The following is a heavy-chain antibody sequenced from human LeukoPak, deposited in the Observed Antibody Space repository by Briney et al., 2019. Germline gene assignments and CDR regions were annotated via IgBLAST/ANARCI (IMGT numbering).Heavy chain of an antibody. CDR3: ARDLSGGGLDY. Sequence: GGSLRLSCAASGFTFNSYTIHWVRQAPGKGLECVAVISYDGNNEHYADSVKGRFTISRDNSKNTLYPQMNSLRAEDSAVYYCARDLSGGGLDYWGQGTLVTVSS. J-gene: IGHJ4*02. V-gene: IGHV3-30-3*01. CDR2: ISYDGNNE. CDR1: GFTFNSYT. D-gene: IGHD3-16*01.